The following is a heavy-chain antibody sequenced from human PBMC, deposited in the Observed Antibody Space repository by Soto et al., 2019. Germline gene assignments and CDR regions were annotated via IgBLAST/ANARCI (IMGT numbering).Heavy chain of an antibody. J-gene: IGHJ6*02. CDR1: GYTFTSYG. V-gene: IGHV1-18*01. CDR2: ISAYNGNT. CDR3: ARLRGDYYETRNYYGMDV. D-gene: IGHD4-17*01. Sequence: GASVXVSCKASGYTFTSYGISWVRQAPGQGLEWMGWISAYNGNTNYAQKLQGRVTMTTDTSTSTAYMELRSLRSDDTAVYYCARLRGDYYETRNYYGMDVWGQGTTVTVSS.